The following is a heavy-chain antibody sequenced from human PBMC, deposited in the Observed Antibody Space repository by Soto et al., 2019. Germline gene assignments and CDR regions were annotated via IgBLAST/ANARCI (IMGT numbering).Heavy chain of an antibody. CDR1: GFTFNAYA. CDR2: IGGSGGNR. J-gene: IGHJ4*02. V-gene: IGHV3-23*01. D-gene: IGHD4-4*01. CDR3: ARVASDYINSVDH. Sequence: EVQLLESGGGLVQPGGSLRLSCAASGFTFNAYAMTWVRQAPGKGLEWVSAIGGSGGNRYYAASVKGRFTISRDNSKDTVDLQMNGLRVEDTAVYYCARVASDYINSVDHWGQGILVTVSS.